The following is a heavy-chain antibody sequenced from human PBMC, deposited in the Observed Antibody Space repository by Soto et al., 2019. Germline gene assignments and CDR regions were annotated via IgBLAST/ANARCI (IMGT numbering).Heavy chain of an antibody. V-gene: IGHV1-69*06. J-gene: IGHJ4*02. CDR1: GGTFSSYA. D-gene: IGHD2-15*01. CDR3: AREGVHCSGGSCYSDY. Sequence: QVQLVQSGAEVKKPGSSVKVSCKASGGTFSSYAISWVRQAPGQGLEWMGGIIPIFGTANYAQKFQGRVTITADKSTSTAYMELSSLRSEDMAVYYCAREGVHCSGGSCYSDYWGQGTLVTVSS. CDR2: IIPIFGTA.